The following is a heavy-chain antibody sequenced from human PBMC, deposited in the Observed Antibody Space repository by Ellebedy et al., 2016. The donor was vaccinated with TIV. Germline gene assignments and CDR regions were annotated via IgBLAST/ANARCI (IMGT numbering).Heavy chain of an antibody. Sequence: MPSETLSLTCTVSGGSISNRSYYWGWIRQPPGKGLEWIGSIFYSGTTYYNPSLRSRVTISVDTSHNQFSLNLSSVTAADTAVYYCAKSYGSGSLYGFGLDYWGQGTLVTVSS. V-gene: IGHV4-39*07. J-gene: IGHJ4*02. CDR1: GGSISNRSYY. CDR3: AKSYGSGSLYGFGLDY. CDR2: IFYSGTT. D-gene: IGHD3-10*01.